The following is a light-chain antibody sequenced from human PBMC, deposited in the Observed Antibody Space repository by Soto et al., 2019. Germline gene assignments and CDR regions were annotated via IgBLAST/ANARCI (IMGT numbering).Light chain of an antibody. V-gene: IGKV3-15*01. Sequence: IVMTQSPATLSVTPGEGATLSCRASQSVSSKLAWYQQKPGQAPRLLIYGASTRATGIPARFSGSGSGTEFTLIISSLQSEDSAVYYCQQYNSWRWTFGQGTKVDI. CDR3: QQYNSWRWT. CDR1: QSVSSK. CDR2: GAS. J-gene: IGKJ1*01.